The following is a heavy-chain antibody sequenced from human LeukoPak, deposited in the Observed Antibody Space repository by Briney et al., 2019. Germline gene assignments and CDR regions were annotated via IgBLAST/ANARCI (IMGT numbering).Heavy chain of an antibody. Sequence: GGSLRLSCAASGFTFSSYAMSWVRQAPGKGLEWVSAISGSGGSTYYADSVKGRFTISRDNAKNSLYLQMNSLRAEDTAVYYCAKEHLPRPDPRDYFDYWGQGTLVTVSS. CDR1: GFTFSSYA. CDR3: AKEHLPRPDPRDYFDY. CDR2: ISGSGGST. J-gene: IGHJ4*02. D-gene: IGHD1-14*01. V-gene: IGHV3-23*01.